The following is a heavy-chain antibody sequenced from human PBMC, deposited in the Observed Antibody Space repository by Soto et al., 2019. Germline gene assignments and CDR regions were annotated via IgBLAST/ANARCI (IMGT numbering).Heavy chain of an antibody. D-gene: IGHD3-16*01. V-gene: IGHV1-69*06. Sequence: SVKVSCKASGGTFSSYAISWVRQAPGQGLEWMGGIIPIFGTANYAQKFQGRVTITADKSTSTAYMELSSLRSEDTAVYYCARVAYVAPPRDYYYGMDVWGQGTTVTVSS. CDR1: GGTFSSYA. J-gene: IGHJ6*02. CDR3: ARVAYVAPPRDYYYGMDV. CDR2: IIPIFGTA.